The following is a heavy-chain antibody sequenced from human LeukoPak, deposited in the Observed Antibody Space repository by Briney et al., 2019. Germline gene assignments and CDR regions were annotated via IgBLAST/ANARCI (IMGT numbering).Heavy chain of an antibody. J-gene: IGHJ5*02. CDR3: ARKPEGTWFDP. CDR2: IEPSDSYT. D-gene: IGHD1-1*01. CDR1: GYSFTSNW. V-gene: IGHV5-10-1*01. Sequence: PGESLKISCKGSGYSFTSNWISGLRQMPGKGLEWMGRIEPSDSYTNYSPSFLGHVTISADKSISTAYLQWSALKASATAMYYVARKPEGTWFDPWGQGTLATVS.